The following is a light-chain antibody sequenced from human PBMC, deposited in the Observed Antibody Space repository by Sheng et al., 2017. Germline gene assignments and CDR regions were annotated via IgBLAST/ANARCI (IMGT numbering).Light chain of an antibody. Sequence: DIQMTQSPSSVSASVGDRVTITCQASQGFTDYLNWFQQKPGQAPKLLIYDTSNLETGVPSRFSGSRSGTDFTFTISNLQPEDIGIYYCQHYDALLHLTFGGGTRLRSN. V-gene: IGKV1-33*01. CDR3: QHYDALLHLT. CDR2: DTS. CDR1: QGFTDY. J-gene: IGKJ4*01.